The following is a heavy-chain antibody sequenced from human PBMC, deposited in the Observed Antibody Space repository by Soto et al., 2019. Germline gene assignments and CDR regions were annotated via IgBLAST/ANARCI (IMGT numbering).Heavy chain of an antibody. J-gene: IGHJ6*02. CDR2: IDPSDSYT. Sequence: GESLKISCKGSGYSFTSYWIGWVRQMPGKGLEWMGRIDPSDSYTNYSPSFQGHVTISADKSISTAYLQWSSLKASDTAMYYCARHRGIAVAGTRLHGMDVWGQGTTVTVSS. V-gene: IGHV5-10-1*01. D-gene: IGHD6-19*01. CDR1: GYSFTSYW. CDR3: ARHRGIAVAGTRLHGMDV.